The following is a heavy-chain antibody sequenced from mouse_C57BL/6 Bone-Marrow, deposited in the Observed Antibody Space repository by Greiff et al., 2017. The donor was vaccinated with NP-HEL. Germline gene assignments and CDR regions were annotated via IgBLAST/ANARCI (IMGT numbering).Heavy chain of an antibody. Sequence: QVQLKQSGAELARPGASVKLSCKASGYTFTSYGISWVKQRTGQGLEWIGEIYPRSGNTYYNEKFKGKATLTADKSSSTAYMELRSLTSEDSAVYFCARAGPLHFDYWGQGTTLTVSS. CDR3: ARAGPLHFDY. CDR2: IYPRSGNT. J-gene: IGHJ2*01. CDR1: GYTFTSYG. D-gene: IGHD6-1*01. V-gene: IGHV1-81*01.